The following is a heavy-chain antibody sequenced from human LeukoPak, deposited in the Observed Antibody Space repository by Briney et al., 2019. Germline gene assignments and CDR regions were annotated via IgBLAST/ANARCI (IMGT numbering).Heavy chain of an antibody. V-gene: IGHV3-13*04. Sequence: PGGSLRLSCAASGSTFSSYDMHWVRQGTGKGLEWVSAIGTAGDTYYPGSVKGRFTTSRENAKNSLYLQMNSLRVGDTAVYYCARGQGWGTFDIWGQGTMVTVSS. CDR1: GSTFSSYD. D-gene: IGHD3-16*01. CDR3: ARGQGWGTFDI. J-gene: IGHJ3*02. CDR2: IGTAGDT.